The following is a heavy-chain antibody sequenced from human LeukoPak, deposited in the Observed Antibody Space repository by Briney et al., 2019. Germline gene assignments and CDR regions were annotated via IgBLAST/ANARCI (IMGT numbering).Heavy chain of an antibody. CDR3: ARNAIAAAGRLNWFDP. J-gene: IGHJ5*02. Sequence: SETLSLTCAVYDGSFSNYYWSWIRQPPGKGLEWIGEISHSGSANYNPSLKSRVTISVDTSKNQFSLKLSSVTAADTAVYYCARNAIAAAGRLNWFDPWGQGTLVTVSS. V-gene: IGHV4-34*01. D-gene: IGHD6-13*01. CDR2: ISHSGSA. CDR1: DGSFSNYY.